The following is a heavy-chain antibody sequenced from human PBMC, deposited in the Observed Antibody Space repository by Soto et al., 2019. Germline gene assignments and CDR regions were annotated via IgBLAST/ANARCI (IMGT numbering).Heavy chain of an antibody. V-gene: IGHV1-69*13. J-gene: IGHJ4*02. D-gene: IGHD1-26*01. Sequence: ASVKVSCKASGGTFSSYAISWVRQAPGQGLEWMGGITPIFGTANYAQKFQGRVTITADESTSTAYMELSSLRSEDTAVYYCAREISPLAHSLLFDYWGKGTLVTVSS. CDR3: AREISPLAHSLLFDY. CDR2: ITPIFGTA. CDR1: GGTFSSYA.